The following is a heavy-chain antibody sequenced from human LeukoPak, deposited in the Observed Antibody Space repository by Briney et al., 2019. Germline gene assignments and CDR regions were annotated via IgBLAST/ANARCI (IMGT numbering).Heavy chain of an antibody. CDR1: GGTFSSYA. CDR2: IIPILGIA. Sequence: GSSVKVSCEASGGTFSSYAISWVRQAPGQGLEWMGRIIPILGIANYAQKFQGRVTITADKSTSTAYMELSSLRSEDTAVYYCARGVRWELLTLYFDYWGQGTLVTVSS. CDR3: ARGVRWELLTLYFDY. D-gene: IGHD1-26*01. V-gene: IGHV1-69*04. J-gene: IGHJ4*02.